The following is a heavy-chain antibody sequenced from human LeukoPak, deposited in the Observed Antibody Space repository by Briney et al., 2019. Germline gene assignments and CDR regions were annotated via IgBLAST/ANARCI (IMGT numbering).Heavy chain of an antibody. V-gene: IGHV3-74*01. CDR3: ARETREAGSGEHQTDSFDV. J-gene: IGHJ3*01. CDR1: RFTFSDYW. D-gene: IGHD2-15*01. CDR2: INRDASRP. Sequence: GGSLRLSCAASRFTFSDYWMHWVRQAPGKGLVWVSRINRDASRPSYADSVKGRFTISRDNAKNILYLQMNSLRVEDTALYYCARETREAGSGEHQTDSFDVWGQGTMVSVSS.